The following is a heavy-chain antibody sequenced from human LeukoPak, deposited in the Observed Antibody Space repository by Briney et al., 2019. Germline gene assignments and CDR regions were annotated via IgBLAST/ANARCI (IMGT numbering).Heavy chain of an antibody. Sequence: ASVKVSCKASGYTFTGYYMHWVRQAPGQGLEWMGWINPNSGGTNYAQKFQGRVTMTRDTSISTAYMELSRLRPDDTAVYYCARDAITMIGAKPAGSRYMDVWGKGTTVTVSS. J-gene: IGHJ6*03. D-gene: IGHD3-22*01. CDR3: ARDAITMIGAKPAGSRYMDV. CDR2: INPNSGGT. V-gene: IGHV1-2*02. CDR1: GYTFTGYY.